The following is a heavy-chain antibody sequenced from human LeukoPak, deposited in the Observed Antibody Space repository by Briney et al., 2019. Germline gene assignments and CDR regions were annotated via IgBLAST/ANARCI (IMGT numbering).Heavy chain of an antibody. D-gene: IGHD6-13*01. CDR3: ARGGLYSSSWYFDY. CDR1: GFTFSSYD. V-gene: IGHV3-13*01. J-gene: IGHJ4*02. CDR2: IGTAGDT. Sequence: GGSLRLSSAASGFTFSSYDMHWVRQATGKGLEWVSAIGTAGDTYYPGSVKGRFTISRENAKNSLYLQMNSLRAGDTAVYYCARGGLYSSSWYFDYWGQGTLVTVSS.